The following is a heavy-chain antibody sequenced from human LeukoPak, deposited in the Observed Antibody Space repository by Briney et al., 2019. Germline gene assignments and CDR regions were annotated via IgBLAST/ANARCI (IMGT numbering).Heavy chain of an antibody. Sequence: SETLSLTCTVSGGSISSYYWSWIRQPPGKGLEWIGYINYSGSTNYNPSLKSRVTISVDTSKNQFSLKLSSVTAADTAVYYCARAVTYYYDSSGYYRKYYFDYWGQGTLVTVSS. J-gene: IGHJ4*02. CDR3: ARAVTYYYDSSGYYRKYYFDY. CDR1: GGSISSYY. CDR2: INYSGST. V-gene: IGHV4-59*01. D-gene: IGHD3-22*01.